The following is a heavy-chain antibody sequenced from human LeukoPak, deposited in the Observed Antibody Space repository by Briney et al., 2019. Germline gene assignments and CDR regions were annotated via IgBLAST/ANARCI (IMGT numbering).Heavy chain of an antibody. V-gene: IGHV3-23*01. CDR1: GFTFSSYA. CDR2: ISGSGGST. CDR3: AKSVAIYFYYGLDV. Sequence: GGSLRLSCAASGFTFSSYAMSWVRQTPGKGLEWVSAISGSGGSTYYADSVKGRFTISRDNSKNTLFLQMDSLRAEDTAPYYRAKSVAIYFYYGLDVWGQGTTVTVSS. D-gene: IGHD3-3*01. J-gene: IGHJ6*02.